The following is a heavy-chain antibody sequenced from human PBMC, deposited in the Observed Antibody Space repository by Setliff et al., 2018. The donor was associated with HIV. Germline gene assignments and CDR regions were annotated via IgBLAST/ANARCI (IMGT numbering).Heavy chain of an antibody. J-gene: IGHJ4*02. D-gene: IGHD4-17*01. Sequence: SETLSLTCNVSGASITSGSYYWSWIRRPAGKGLEWIGHIYSRGPTNYNPSLRSRVIISVDTSKNQFSLKLRSVTAADTAVYYCAGGDLYGDYAFSYWGQGTLVTVSS. CDR3: AGGDLYGDYAFSY. CDR2: IYSRGPT. V-gene: IGHV4-61*10. CDR1: GASITSGSYY.